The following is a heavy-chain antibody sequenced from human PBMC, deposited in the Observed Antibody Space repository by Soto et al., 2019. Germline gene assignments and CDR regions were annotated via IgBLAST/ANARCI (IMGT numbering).Heavy chain of an antibody. J-gene: IGHJ4*02. CDR1: GGSISDYY. CDR2: IYYTGST. Sequence: SETLSLTCTVSGGSISDYYWSWVRQPPGKGLEWVGYIYYTGSTNYSPSLKSRVAISLDTSENQFSLKVNSVTAADTAVYYCARIGGYHGPLDYWGQGTPVTVSS. D-gene: IGHD6-25*01. CDR3: ARIGGYHGPLDY. V-gene: IGHV4-59*01.